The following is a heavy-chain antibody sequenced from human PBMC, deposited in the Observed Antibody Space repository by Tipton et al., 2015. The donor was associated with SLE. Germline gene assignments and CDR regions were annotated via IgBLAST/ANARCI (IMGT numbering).Heavy chain of an antibody. D-gene: IGHD2-2*01. CDR1: GGSISSHY. CDR2: IYYSGST. Sequence: LRLSCTVSGGSISSHYWSWIRQPPGKGLEWIGYIYYSGSTNYNPSLKSRVTISVDTSKNQFSLKLSSVTAADTAVYYCASAGDIVIVPAAMRGNYFDYWGQGTLVTVSS. CDR3: ASAGDIVIVPAAMRGNYFDY. V-gene: IGHV4-59*11. J-gene: IGHJ4*02.